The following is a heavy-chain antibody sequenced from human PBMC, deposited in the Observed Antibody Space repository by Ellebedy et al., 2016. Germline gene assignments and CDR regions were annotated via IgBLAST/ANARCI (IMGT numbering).Heavy chain of an antibody. D-gene: IGHD6-19*01. CDR3: ARGQWRQPLDS. Sequence: SETLSLTCTVSGYSISTGYYWNWVRQPPGRGLQWIASIHHSGYVYYNPSLESRVTILVETSKNQFSLNLNSVTAADTAVYYCARGQWRQPLDSWGRGTLLTVSS. CDR2: IHHSGYV. V-gene: IGHV4-38-2*02. CDR1: GYSISTGYY. J-gene: IGHJ4*02.